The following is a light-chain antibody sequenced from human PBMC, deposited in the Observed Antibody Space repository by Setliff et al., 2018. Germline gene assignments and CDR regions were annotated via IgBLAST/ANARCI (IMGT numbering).Light chain of an antibody. CDR2: EVS. CDR1: SSDISVYNY. Sequence: QSALTQPPSASGSPGQSVTISCTGTSSDISVYNYVSWYQQHPGKAPKLMIYEVSKRPSGVPDRFSGSKSGNTASLTISGLQPGDEADYYCSSYEGGNNYVFGSGTKVTVL. CDR3: SSYEGGNNYV. V-gene: IGLV2-8*01. J-gene: IGLJ1*01.